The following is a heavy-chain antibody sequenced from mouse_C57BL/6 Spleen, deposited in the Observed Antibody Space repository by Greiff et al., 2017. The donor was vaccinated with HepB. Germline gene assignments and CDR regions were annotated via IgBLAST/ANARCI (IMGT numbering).Heavy chain of an antibody. CDR3: ARAYDYEPSFAY. CDR2: INPSSGYT. V-gene: IGHV1-4*01. Sequence: QVQLQQSGAELARPGASVKMSCKASGYTFTSYTMHWVKQRPGQGLEWIGYINPSSGYTKYNQKFKDKATLTADKSSSTAYMQLSSLTAEDSAVYYCARAYDYEPSFAYWGQGTLVTVSA. J-gene: IGHJ3*01. CDR1: GYTFTSYT. D-gene: IGHD2-4*01.